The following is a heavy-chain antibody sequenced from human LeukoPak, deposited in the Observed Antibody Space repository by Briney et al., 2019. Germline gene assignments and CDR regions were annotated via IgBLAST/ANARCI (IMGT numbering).Heavy chain of an antibody. D-gene: IGHD4/OR15-4a*01. CDR2: IKQDESEK. J-gene: IGHJ4*02. CDR3: ARRAGAYSHPYDY. Sequence: PGGSLRLSCAASGFTFSSYWMSWVRQAPGKGLEWVANIKQDESEKYYVDSVKGRFTISRDNAKNSLYLQMNSLRAEDTAVYYCARRAGAYSHPYDYWGQGTLVTVSS. V-gene: IGHV3-7*01. CDR1: GFTFSSYW.